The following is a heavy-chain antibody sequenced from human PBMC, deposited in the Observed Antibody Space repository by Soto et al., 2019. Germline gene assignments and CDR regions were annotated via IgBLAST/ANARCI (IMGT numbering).Heavy chain of an antibody. D-gene: IGHD4-17*01. J-gene: IGHJ6*02. CDR3: ARGATVTTNYYYYGMDV. CDR1: GFTFSSYA. CDR2: ISYDGSNK. V-gene: IGHV3-30-3*01. Sequence: QVQLVESGGGVVQPGRSLRLSCAASGFTFSSYAMHWVRQAPGKGLEWVAVISYDGSNKYYADSVKGRFTISRDNSKNTLYLQMNSLRAEDTAVYYCARGATVTTNYYYYGMDVWGHGTTVTVSS.